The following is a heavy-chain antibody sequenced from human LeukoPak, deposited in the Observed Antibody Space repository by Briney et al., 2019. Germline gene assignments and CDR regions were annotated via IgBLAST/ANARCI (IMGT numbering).Heavy chain of an antibody. CDR1: GYSFTSYW. CDR3: ARSQRFLEWFTSRAAFDI. Sequence: GESLKISCKGSGYSFTSYWIGWVRQMPGKGLEWMGIIYPGDSDTRYSPSFQGQVTISADKSISTAYLQWSSLKASDTAMYYCARSQRFLEWFTSRAAFDIWGQGTMVTVSS. CDR2: IYPGDSDT. V-gene: IGHV5-51*01. D-gene: IGHD3-3*01. J-gene: IGHJ3*02.